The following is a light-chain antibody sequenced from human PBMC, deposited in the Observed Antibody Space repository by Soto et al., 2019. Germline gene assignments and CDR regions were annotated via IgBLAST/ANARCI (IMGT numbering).Light chain of an antibody. Sequence: DIQMTQSPSSVSASVGDRVTITCRASQGISSWLAWYQKKPGKAPNLLIYAASSLQSGVPSRFSGSESGTDFTLTISSLQPEDCAIYYCQQLNDYPITFGQGTRLEIK. J-gene: IGKJ5*01. V-gene: IGKV1-12*01. CDR3: QQLNDYPIT. CDR2: AAS. CDR1: QGISSW.